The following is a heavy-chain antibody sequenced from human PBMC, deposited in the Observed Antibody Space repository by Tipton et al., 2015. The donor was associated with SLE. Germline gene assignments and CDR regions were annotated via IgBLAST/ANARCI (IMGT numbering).Heavy chain of an antibody. CDR1: GGSISSYY. CDR3: ARDSSGWSPYFDY. V-gene: IGHV4-59*01. D-gene: IGHD6-19*01. Sequence: TLSLTCTVSGGSISSYYWSWIRQPPGKGLEWIGYIYYSESTNYNPSLKSRVTISVDTSKNQFSLKLSSVTAADTAVYYCARDSSGWSPYFDYWGQGTLVTVSS. CDR2: IYYSEST. J-gene: IGHJ4*02.